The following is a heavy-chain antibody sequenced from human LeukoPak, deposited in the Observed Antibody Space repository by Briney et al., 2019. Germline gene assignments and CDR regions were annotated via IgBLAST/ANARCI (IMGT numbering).Heavy chain of an antibody. D-gene: IGHD3-16*01. V-gene: IGHV3-66*02. CDR3: AGRRVLDASFDY. Sequence: GGSLRLSCAASGFTDSGNYMSWVRQAPGKGLEWVSVIYSSDNTYYIDSVKGRFTISRDNSKNTLYLQMNSLRAEDTAVYYCAGRRVLDASFDYWGQGTLVTVSS. CDR2: IYSSDNT. CDR1: GFTDSGNY. J-gene: IGHJ4*02.